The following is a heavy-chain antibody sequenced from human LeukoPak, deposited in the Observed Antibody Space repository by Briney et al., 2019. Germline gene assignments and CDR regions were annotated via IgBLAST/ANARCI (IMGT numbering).Heavy chain of an antibody. D-gene: IGHD3-16*02. Sequence: SETLSLTCTVSGGSISSSTYYWGWIRQPPGKGLEWIGSIYYTGSTYYNPSLKSRVTISLDTSKSQFSLKLSSVTAADTAIYYCARVPGEFSFFYYLDVWGKGTTVTVSS. V-gene: IGHV4-39*07. CDR1: GGSISSSTYY. CDR2: IYYTGST. CDR3: ARVPGEFSFFYYLDV. J-gene: IGHJ6*03.